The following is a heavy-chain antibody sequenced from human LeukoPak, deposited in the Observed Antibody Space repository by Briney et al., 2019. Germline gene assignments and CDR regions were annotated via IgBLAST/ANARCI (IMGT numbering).Heavy chain of an antibody. CDR1: GGSFSDYF. D-gene: IGHD3-10*01. V-gene: IGHV4-34*01. CDR2: INQRGSS. CDR3: ASIHQVRGSHTFDI. J-gene: IGHJ3*02. Sequence: PSETLSLTCAVYGGSFSDYFWSWVRQPPGRGLEWIGEINQRGSSTYNPSLKSRVTMSVDTSKNQLSLKITSVTAADTAVYYCASIHQVRGSHTFDIWGQGTMVTVSS.